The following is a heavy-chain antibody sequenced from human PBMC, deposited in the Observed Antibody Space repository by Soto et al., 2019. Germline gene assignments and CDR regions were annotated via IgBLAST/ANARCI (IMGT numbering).Heavy chain of an antibody. J-gene: IGHJ4*02. CDR2: ISAYNGNT. CDR3: ARDPAYYYDSSGYVFDY. CDR1: GYTFTSYG. D-gene: IGHD3-22*01. Sequence: QVQLVQSGAEVKKPGASVKVSCKASGYTFTSYGISWVRQAPGQGLEWMGWISAYNGNTNYAQKLQGRVTMTTDTATSTAYMELRSLRSDDTAVYYCARDPAYYYDSSGYVFDYWGQGTLVTVSS. V-gene: IGHV1-18*01.